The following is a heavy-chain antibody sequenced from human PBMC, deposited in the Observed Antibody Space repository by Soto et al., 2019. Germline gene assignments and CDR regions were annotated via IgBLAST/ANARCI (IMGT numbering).Heavy chain of an antibody. CDR2: INHSGST. J-gene: IGHJ4*02. CDR1: GGSFSGYY. Sequence: SETLSLTCAVYGGSFSGYYWSWIRQPPGKGLEWIGEINHSGSTNYNPSLKSRVTISVDTSKNQFSLKLSSVTAADTAVYYCARARTAVAGIFDYWGQGTLVTVSS. D-gene: IGHD6-19*01. CDR3: ARARTAVAGIFDY. V-gene: IGHV4-34*01.